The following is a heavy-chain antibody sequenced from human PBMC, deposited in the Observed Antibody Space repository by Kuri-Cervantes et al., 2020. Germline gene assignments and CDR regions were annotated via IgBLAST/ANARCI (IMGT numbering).Heavy chain of an antibody. CDR2: ISGSGGST. D-gene: IGHD2-15*01. Sequence: GESLKISCAASGFTFSSYAMSWVRQAPGKGLEWVSAISGSGGSTYYADSVKGRFTISRDNSKNTLYLQMNSLRAEDTAVYYCAKVGDCSGGSCYGPRYYYGMDVWGQGTTVTVSS. CDR3: AKVGDCSGGSCYGPRYYYGMDV. V-gene: IGHV3-23*01. J-gene: IGHJ6*02. CDR1: GFTFSSYA.